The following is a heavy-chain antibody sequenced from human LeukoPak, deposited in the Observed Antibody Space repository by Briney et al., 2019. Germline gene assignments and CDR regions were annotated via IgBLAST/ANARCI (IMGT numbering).Heavy chain of an antibody. CDR3: ARKGNAFDF. V-gene: IGHV3-7*01. D-gene: IGHD3-10*01. CDR2: IKLDVSET. J-gene: IGHJ3*01. Sequence: PGGSLRLSCAASGFTVSSNYMSWVRQAPGKGLEWVANIKLDVSETYYVDSVRGRFTISRDNTKNSLYLQMDSLRAEDTAVYYCARKGNAFDFWGQGTMVTVSP. CDR1: GFTVSSNY.